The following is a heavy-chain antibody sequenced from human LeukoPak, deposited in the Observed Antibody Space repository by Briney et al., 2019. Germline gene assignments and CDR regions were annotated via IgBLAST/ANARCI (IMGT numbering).Heavy chain of an antibody. V-gene: IGHV3-23*01. D-gene: IGHD3-22*01. Sequence: GGSLRLSCAASGFTFSSYAMSWVRQAPGKGLEWVSAISGGGSTYYADSVKGRFTFSRDNSKNTLYLQMSSLRAEDTAVYYCARPRYDSSGYYPDAFDIWGQGTMVTVSS. J-gene: IGHJ3*02. CDR2: ISGGGST. CDR1: GFTFSSYA. CDR3: ARPRYDSSGYYPDAFDI.